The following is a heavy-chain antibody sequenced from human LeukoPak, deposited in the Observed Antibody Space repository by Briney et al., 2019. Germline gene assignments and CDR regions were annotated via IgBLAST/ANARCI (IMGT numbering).Heavy chain of an antibody. J-gene: IGHJ5*02. Sequence: PSETLSLTCTVSGGSISSSSYYWGWIRQPPGKGLEWIGSIYYSGSTYYNPSLKSRVTISVDTSKNQFSLKLSSVTAADTAVYYCARQGITIFGVVIIPNWFDPWGQGTLVTVSS. D-gene: IGHD3-3*01. V-gene: IGHV4-39*01. CDR1: GGSISSSSYY. CDR2: IYYSGST. CDR3: ARQGITIFGVVIIPNWFDP.